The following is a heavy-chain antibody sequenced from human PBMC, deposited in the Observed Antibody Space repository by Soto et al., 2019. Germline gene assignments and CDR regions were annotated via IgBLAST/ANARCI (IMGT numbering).Heavy chain of an antibody. Sequence: GGSLRLSCAASGFTFSSYAMSWVRQAPGKGLEWVSAISGSGGSTYYADSVKGRFTISRDNSKNTLYLQMNSLRAEDTAVYYCAKDGYDILTGYHMFDYWGQGTLVTVSS. V-gene: IGHV3-23*01. CDR2: ISGSGGST. J-gene: IGHJ4*02. CDR1: GFTFSSYA. CDR3: AKDGYDILTGYHMFDY. D-gene: IGHD3-9*01.